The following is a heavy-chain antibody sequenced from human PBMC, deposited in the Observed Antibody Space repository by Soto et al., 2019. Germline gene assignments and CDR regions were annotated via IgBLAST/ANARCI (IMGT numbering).Heavy chain of an antibody. CDR1: GFTFSSYT. Sequence: EVRLVESGGGLVQPGGSLRLSCAASGFTFSSYTMHWVLQAPGKGLEYVSGISSNGDSTYYANSVKGRFTISRDNSKNTVYLQMGSLRAEDMAVYYCAREAGTVWVNHYYYYMDVWGKGTTVTVSS. J-gene: IGHJ6*03. CDR2: ISSNGDST. D-gene: IGHD6-19*01. CDR3: AREAGTVWVNHYYYYMDV. V-gene: IGHV3-64*01.